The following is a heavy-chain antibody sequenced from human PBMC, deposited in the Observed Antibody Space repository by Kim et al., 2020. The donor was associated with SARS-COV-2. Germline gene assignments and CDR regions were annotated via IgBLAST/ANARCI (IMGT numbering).Heavy chain of an antibody. V-gene: IGHV3-23*03. CDR3: AKARITMIVPFDY. CDR2: IYSGGSST. D-gene: IGHD3-22*01. Sequence: LSLTCAASGFTFSSYAMSWVRQAPGKGLEWVSVIYSGGSSTYYADSVKGRFTISRDNSKNTLYLQMNSLRAEDTAVYYCAKARITMIVPFDYWGQGTLVTVSS. CDR1: GFTFSSYA. J-gene: IGHJ4*02.